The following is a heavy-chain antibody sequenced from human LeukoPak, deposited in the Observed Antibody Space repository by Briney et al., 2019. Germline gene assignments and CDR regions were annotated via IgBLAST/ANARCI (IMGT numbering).Heavy chain of an antibody. D-gene: IGHD5-18*01. J-gene: IGHJ4*02. CDR3: AKRLGYDYEYYDY. Sequence: SGGSLRLSCTLSGLTFSNYAMSWVRQAPGRGLEWVSVISDSGGRTNYADSVKGRFTISRDNSRNTLFLQLSSLRDDDTAIYYCAKRLGYDYEYYDYWGQGALVTVTS. V-gene: IGHV3-23*01. CDR2: ISDSGGRT. CDR1: GLTFSNYA.